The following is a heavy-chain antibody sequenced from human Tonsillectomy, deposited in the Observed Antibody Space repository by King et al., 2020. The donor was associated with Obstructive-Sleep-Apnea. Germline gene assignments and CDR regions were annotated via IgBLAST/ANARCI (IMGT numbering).Heavy chain of an antibody. CDR1: GFSFSSYW. CDR2: INSDGSST. Sequence: VQLVESGGGLVQPGGSLRLSCAASGFSFSSYWMHWVRQAPGKGLVWVSSINSDGSSTLYADSVKGRFTISNDHAKNTLYLQMNSLRAEDTAVYYCARDHWEYYDIWKDAFDIWGQGTMVTVSS. CDR3: ARDHWEYYDIWKDAFDI. J-gene: IGHJ3*02. V-gene: IGHV3-74*01. D-gene: IGHD3-3*01.